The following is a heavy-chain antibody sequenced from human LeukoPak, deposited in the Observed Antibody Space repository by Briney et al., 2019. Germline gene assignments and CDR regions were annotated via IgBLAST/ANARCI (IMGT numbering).Heavy chain of an antibody. CDR2: IYYSGST. D-gene: IGHD6-13*01. J-gene: IGHJ4*02. CDR3: ARAAGLGHWDY. Sequence: SETLSLTCTVSGGSISSYYWSWIRQPPGKGLEWIGYIYYSGSTYYNPSLKSRVTVSVDTSKNQFSLKLSSVTAADTAVYYCARAAGLGHWDYWGQGTLVTVSS. V-gene: IGHV4-59*01. CDR1: GGSISSYY.